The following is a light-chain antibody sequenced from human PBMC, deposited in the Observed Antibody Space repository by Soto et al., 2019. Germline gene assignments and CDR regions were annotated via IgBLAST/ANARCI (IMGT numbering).Light chain of an antibody. V-gene: IGLV3-9*01. Sequence: SYELTQPLSVSVALGQTARITCGGNNIGGKSVHWYQQKPGQAPVLVIYRDSNRPSGIPERFSGSNSGNTATLTISRAQAGDEADYYCQVWDSGTVFGGGTKLTVL. CDR2: RDS. J-gene: IGLJ3*02. CDR1: NIGGKS. CDR3: QVWDSGTV.